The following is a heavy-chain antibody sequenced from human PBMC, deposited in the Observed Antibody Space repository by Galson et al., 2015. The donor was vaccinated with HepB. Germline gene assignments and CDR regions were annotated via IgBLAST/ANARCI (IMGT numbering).Heavy chain of an antibody. Sequence: SVKVSCKASGYTFTSYGLSWVRQAPGHGPEWVGWISTYSGNTNYAQKFQDRVTISVDTSKNQFSLRLSSVTAADTAMYFCARTRITTIQGVMEFLDQWGQGNLVTVSS. CDR3: ARTRITTIQGVMEFLDQ. CDR1: GYTFTSYG. V-gene: IGHV1-18*01. CDR2: ISTYSGNT. D-gene: IGHD3-10*01. J-gene: IGHJ4*02.